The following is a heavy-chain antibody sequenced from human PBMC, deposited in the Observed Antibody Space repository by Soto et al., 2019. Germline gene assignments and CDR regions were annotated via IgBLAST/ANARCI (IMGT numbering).Heavy chain of an antibody. CDR2: ISYDGSNK. Sequence: QVQLVESGGGVVQPGRSLRLSCAASGFTFSSYAMHWVRQAPGKGLEWVADISYDGSNKYYADSVKGRFTISRDNSKNTLYLQMNSLRAEDTAVYYCARETDYYGSGTSYYYGMDVWGQGTTVTVSS. D-gene: IGHD3-10*01. J-gene: IGHJ6*02. CDR1: GFTFSSYA. CDR3: ARETDYYGSGTSYYYGMDV. V-gene: IGHV3-30-3*01.